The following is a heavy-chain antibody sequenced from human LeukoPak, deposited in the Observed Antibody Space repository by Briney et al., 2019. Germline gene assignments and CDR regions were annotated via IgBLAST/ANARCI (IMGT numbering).Heavy chain of an antibody. V-gene: IGHV3-53*01. D-gene: IGHD2-2*01. CDR1: GFTVSTYY. CDR3: ARGLGYCTSTTCLLPFDY. Sequence: GGSLRLSCAASGFTVSTYYMTWVRQAPGKGLEYVSVIYSGGSTYYADSVKGRFTVSRDNSKNTLYLQMNSLRAEDTAMYYCARGLGYCTSTTCLLPFDYWGQGTLVTVSS. CDR2: IYSGGST. J-gene: IGHJ4*02.